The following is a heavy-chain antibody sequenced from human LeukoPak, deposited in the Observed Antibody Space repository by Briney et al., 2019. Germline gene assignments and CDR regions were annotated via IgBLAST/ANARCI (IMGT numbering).Heavy chain of an antibody. CDR3: AKSPKRVTVAARLDY. V-gene: IGHV3-23*01. Sequence: PGGSLGLSCAASGFTFNQYVMKWVRQAPGQGLEWVSVISGPGGSTYDADSVKGPFAISRDNSNNTVYLQMNSLTAEDTASYYCAKSPKRVTVAARLDYWGQGALVTASS. CDR1: GFTFNQYV. CDR2: ISGPGGST. D-gene: IGHD6-19*01. J-gene: IGHJ4*02.